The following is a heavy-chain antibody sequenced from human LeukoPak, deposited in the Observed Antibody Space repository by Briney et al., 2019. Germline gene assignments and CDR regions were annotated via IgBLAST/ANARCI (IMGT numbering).Heavy chain of an antibody. Sequence: ASVKVSCKASGYTFTCYYMHWVRQAPGQGLEWMGWINPNSGGTNYAQKLQGRVTMTTDTSTSTAYMELRSLRSDDTAVYYCARDGVVPAANNWFDPWGQGTLVTVSS. CDR3: ARDGVVPAANNWFDP. CDR1: GYTFTCYY. D-gene: IGHD2-2*01. V-gene: IGHV1-2*02. J-gene: IGHJ5*02. CDR2: INPNSGGT.